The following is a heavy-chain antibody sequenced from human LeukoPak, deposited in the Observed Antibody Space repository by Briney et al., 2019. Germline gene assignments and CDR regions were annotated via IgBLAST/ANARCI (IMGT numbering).Heavy chain of an antibody. CDR1: GYTFTSYD. D-gene: IGHD4-11*01. Sequence: ASVKVSCTASGYTFTSYDINWVRQATGQGLEWVGWMNPNSGNTGYAHKFQGRVTMTSNTSISTAYMELSSQRSEDTAVYYCARGRNLRDDYSNYNWFDPWGQGTLVTVSS. CDR3: ARGRNLRDDYSNYNWFDP. J-gene: IGHJ5*02. CDR2: MNPNSGNT. V-gene: IGHV1-8*01.